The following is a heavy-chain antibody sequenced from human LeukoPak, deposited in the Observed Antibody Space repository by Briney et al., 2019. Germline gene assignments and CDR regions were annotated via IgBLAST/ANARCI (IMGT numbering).Heavy chain of an antibody. D-gene: IGHD4-17*01. CDR1: GYTFTSYD. V-gene: IGHV1-8*01. Sequence: ASVKVSCKASGYTFTSYDINWVRQATGQGLEWMGWMNPNSGNTGYAQKFQDRVIMTRNTSISTAYMELSSLRSEDTAVYYCARRRVNSGDYVDYXXXXXXXXVXSGSASAPTHFD. CDR2: MNPNSGNT. CDR3: ARRRVNSGDYVDYXXXXXXXXVXSGSASAPTHFD. J-gene: IGHJ4*01.